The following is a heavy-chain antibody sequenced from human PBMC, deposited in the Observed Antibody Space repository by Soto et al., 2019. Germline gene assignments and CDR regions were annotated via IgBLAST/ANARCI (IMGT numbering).Heavy chain of an antibody. D-gene: IGHD3-22*01. Sequence: ASVKVSCKASGYTFTSYGISWVRQAPGQGLEWMGWISAYNGNTNYAQKLQGRVTMTTDTSTSTAYMELRSLRSDDTAVYYCAREALQYYYDSSGYYYVDYWGQGXLVTVSS. CDR1: GYTFTSYG. CDR3: AREALQYYYDSSGYYYVDY. V-gene: IGHV1-18*01. CDR2: ISAYNGNT. J-gene: IGHJ4*02.